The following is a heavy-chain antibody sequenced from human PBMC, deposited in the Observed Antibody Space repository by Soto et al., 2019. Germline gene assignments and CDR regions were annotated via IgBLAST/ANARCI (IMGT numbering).Heavy chain of an antibody. CDR3: ARGYSSSWFPH. Sequence: QGQLQQWGAGLLKPSETLSLTCAVYGGSFSGYYWSWIRHPPWRGLEWIGEINHSGSTNYNPSLKRRVTISVDTSKHQFSLKLSSVTAADTAVYFCARGYSSSWFPHWGQGTLVTVSS. CDR1: GGSFSGYY. D-gene: IGHD6-13*01. CDR2: INHSGST. V-gene: IGHV4-34*01. J-gene: IGHJ1*01.